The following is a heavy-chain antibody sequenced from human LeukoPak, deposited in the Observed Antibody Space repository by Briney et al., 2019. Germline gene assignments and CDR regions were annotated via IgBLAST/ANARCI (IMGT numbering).Heavy chain of an antibody. V-gene: IGHV3-30-3*01. CDR1: GFTFNTYA. J-gene: IGHJ4*02. D-gene: IGHD2-2*01. CDR3: ARDLSTKCSSDY. Sequence: GGSLRLSCAASGFTFNTYAIHWARQAPGKGLEWVAFISWNADTTYCADSVKGRFTISRDDSKNTVYLQMNSLKAEDTALYYCARDLSTKCSSDYWGQGTLATVSS. CDR2: ISWNADTT.